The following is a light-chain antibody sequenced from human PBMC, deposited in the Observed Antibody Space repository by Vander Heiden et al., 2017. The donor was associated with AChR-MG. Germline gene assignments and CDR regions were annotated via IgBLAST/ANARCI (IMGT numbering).Light chain of an antibody. CDR2: LGS. CDR3: MQALETSPS. V-gene: IGKV2-28*01. Sequence: DIAVTQSPLYLPVTPGEPASISCRSSQSLLHSSGDNYLDWYLQKPGQSPQLLIYLGSNRASGVPDRFSGSGSGTDFTLKISRVEAEDVGIYYCMQALETSPSFGQGTKLEIK. CDR1: QSLLHSSGDNY. J-gene: IGKJ2*01.